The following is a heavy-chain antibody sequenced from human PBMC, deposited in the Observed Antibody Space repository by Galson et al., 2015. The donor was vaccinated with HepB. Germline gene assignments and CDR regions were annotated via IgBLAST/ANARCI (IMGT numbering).Heavy chain of an antibody. CDR3: ARELGGLYGGNLYFDY. Sequence: SVKVSCKASGGTFSSYAISWVRQAPGQGLEWMGGIIPIFGTANYAQKFQGRVTITADESTSTAYMELSSLRSEDTAVYYCARELGGLYGGNLYFDYWGQGTLVTVSS. J-gene: IGHJ4*02. CDR2: IIPIFGTA. V-gene: IGHV1-69*13. D-gene: IGHD4-23*01. CDR1: GGTFSSYA.